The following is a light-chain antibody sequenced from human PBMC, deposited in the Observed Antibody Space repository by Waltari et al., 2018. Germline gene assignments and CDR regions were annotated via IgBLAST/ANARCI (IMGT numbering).Light chain of an antibody. CDR3: QQYNNWYA. CDR2: DAS. J-gene: IGKJ2*01. V-gene: IGKV3-15*01. Sequence: ELVMTQSPATLSMSPGERATLSCRASQSVRSQVAWYQQKPGQAPRLLIYDASTRATGIPVRFSGSGSGTEFTLTISSLQSEDFAVYYCQQYNNWYAFGQGTRLEIK. CDR1: QSVRSQ.